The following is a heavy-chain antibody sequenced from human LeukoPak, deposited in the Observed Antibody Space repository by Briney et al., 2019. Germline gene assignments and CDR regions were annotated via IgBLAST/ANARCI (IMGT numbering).Heavy chain of an antibody. J-gene: IGHJ4*02. CDR3: ARGGPPGYYYDSSGYLIY. CDR2: FDPEAGET. V-gene: IGHV1-24*01. Sequence: ASVKVSCKVSGYSLTELSMHWVRQTPGKGLEWMGGFDPEAGETIYAQKLQGRVTMTTDTSTSTAYMELRSLRSDDTAVYYCARGGPPGYYYDSSGYLIYWGQGTLVTVSS. D-gene: IGHD3-22*01. CDR1: GYSLTELS.